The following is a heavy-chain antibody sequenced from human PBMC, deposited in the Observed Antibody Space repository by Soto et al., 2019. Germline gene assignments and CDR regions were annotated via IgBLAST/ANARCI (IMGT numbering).Heavy chain of an antibody. Sequence: EVQLLESGGGLVQPGGSLRLSCAASGFTFSSYAMGWVRQAPGKGLEWVSAIIGSGGTTYYADSVKGRFTVSRDNSKNTVYVQMSSLRAEDTDIYCCAREYPVAAPLAPFDYWGQGTLVTVSS. CDR2: IIGSGGTT. D-gene: IGHD6-19*01. J-gene: IGHJ4*02. CDR1: GFTFSSYA. V-gene: IGHV3-23*01. CDR3: AREYPVAAPLAPFDY.